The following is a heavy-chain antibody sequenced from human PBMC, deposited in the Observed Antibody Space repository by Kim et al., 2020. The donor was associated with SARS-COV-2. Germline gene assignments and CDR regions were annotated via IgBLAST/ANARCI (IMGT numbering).Heavy chain of an antibody. J-gene: IGHJ6*02. Sequence: SETLSLTCTVSGGSISSYYWSWIRQPPGKGLEWIGYIYYSGSTNYNPSLKSRVTISVDTSKNQFSLKLSSVTAADTAVYYCARHIQLWPKTPYYYYGMDVWGQGTTVTVSS. D-gene: IGHD5-18*01. CDR1: GGSISSYY. CDR3: ARHIQLWPKTPYYYYGMDV. CDR2: IYYSGST. V-gene: IGHV4-59*08.